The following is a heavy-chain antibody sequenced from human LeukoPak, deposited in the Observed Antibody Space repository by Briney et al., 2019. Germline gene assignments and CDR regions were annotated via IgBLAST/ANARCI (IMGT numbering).Heavy chain of an antibody. V-gene: IGHV3-23*01. D-gene: IGHD5-12*01. J-gene: IGHJ4*02. CDR3: AKATHKSGYLLDY. CDR1: GFTFSSYA. Sequence: GGSLRLSCAASGFTFSSYAMSWVRQAPGKGLEWVSAISGSGGSTYYADSVKGRFTISRDNSKNTLYLQMNSLRAEDTAAYYCAKATHKSGYLLDYWGQGTLVTVSS. CDR2: ISGSGGST.